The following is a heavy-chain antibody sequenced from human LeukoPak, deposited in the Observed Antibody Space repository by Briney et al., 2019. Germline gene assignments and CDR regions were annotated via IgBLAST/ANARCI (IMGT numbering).Heavy chain of an antibody. CDR3: AKDDGTTAFWYFDL. CDR2: IGGDGITT. CDR1: GFTFDDYA. D-gene: IGHD1-7*01. Sequence: GGSLRLSCAASGFTFDDYAMHWVRQAPGKGLEWVSRIGGDGITTYYADSVKGRFTISRDNSRTSLYLQMNSLRTEDTALCYCAKDDGTTAFWYFDLWGRGNLVTVSS. V-gene: IGHV3-43*02. J-gene: IGHJ2*01.